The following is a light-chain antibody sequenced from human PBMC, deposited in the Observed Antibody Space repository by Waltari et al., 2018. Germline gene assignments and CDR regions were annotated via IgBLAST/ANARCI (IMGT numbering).Light chain of an antibody. J-gene: IGLJ1*01. Sequence: QSALTQPPSVSGSPGQSITIPCTGTLSDVGSYTSIPWYPHHPGKPPKLLIFEVTARPAGVSNRFSGSKSGNTASLTISGLQAEDEADYYCSSYTRTTTLYVFGTGTKVTVL. CDR1: LSDVGSYTS. CDR3: SSYTRTTTLYV. CDR2: EVT. V-gene: IGLV2-14*01.